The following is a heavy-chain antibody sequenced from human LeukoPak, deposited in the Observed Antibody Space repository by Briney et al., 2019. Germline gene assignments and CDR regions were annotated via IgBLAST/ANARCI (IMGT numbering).Heavy chain of an antibody. J-gene: IGHJ4*02. V-gene: IGHV3-73*01. D-gene: IGHD5-18*01. Sequence: GGSLRLSCAASGFTFSGSALHWVRQASGKGLEWVGRIRSTANGYATAYAASVKGRFTISRDDSKNTAYLQMNSLRAEDTALYYCARGLSGVTGYTYGRGIDYWGQGTLVTVSS. CDR3: ARGLSGVTGYTYGRGIDY. CDR2: IRSTANGYAT. CDR1: GFTFSGSA.